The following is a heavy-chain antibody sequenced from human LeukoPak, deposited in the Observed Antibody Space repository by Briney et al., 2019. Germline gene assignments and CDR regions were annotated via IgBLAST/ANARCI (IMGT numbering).Heavy chain of an antibody. D-gene: IGHD5-18*01. V-gene: IGHV6-1*01. CDR2: TYYRSKWYN. CDR3: ARDPGGYGSDVNNWFDP. CDR1: GDSVSSNSAA. Sequence: SQTLSLTCAISGDSVSSNSAAWNWIRQSPSRGLEGLVRTYYRSKWYNDYAVSVKIRITINPDTSKNQFSLQLNSVTPEDTAVYYCARDPGGYGSDVNNWFDPWGQGTLVTVSS. J-gene: IGHJ5*02.